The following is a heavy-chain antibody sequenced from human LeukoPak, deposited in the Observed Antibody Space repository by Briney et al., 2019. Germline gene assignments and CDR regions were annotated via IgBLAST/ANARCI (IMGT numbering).Heavy chain of an antibody. V-gene: IGHV4-34*01. CDR2: GSERGGT. CDR1: GESLNGHY. J-gene: IGHJ6*03. Sequence: PSETLSLTCAVYGESLNGHYWSWIRQSPGKGLEWIGEGSERGGTKFNPSLKSRVTISADTSKNQFSLKLSSVTAADTAVYHCARVGQLPDSENYYYYYMDVWGKGTTVTVSS. CDR3: ARVGQLPDSENYYYYYMDV. D-gene: IGHD2-2*01.